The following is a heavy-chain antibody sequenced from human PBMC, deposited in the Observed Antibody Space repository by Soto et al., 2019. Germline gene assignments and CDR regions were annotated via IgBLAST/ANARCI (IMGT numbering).Heavy chain of an antibody. D-gene: IGHD1-26*01. CDR1: GFAFTSSA. CDR3: ASTPTVGARAYFDY. V-gene: IGHV1-58*01. CDR2: IVVGSGNT. J-gene: IGHJ4*02. Sequence: SVKVYCKASGFAFTSSAVQWVRQARGQRLEWIGWIVVGSGNTNYAQKFQERVTITRDMSTSTAYMELSSLRSEDTAVYYCASTPTVGARAYFDYWGQGTLVTVSS.